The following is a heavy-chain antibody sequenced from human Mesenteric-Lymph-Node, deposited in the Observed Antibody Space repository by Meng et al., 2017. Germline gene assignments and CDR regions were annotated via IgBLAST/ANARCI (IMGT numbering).Heavy chain of an antibody. Sequence: ETLSLTCTVSDGSISSYYWSWIRQPPGKGLEYVGNIKQDGSAEYFVDSVKGRFTISRDNSKNSLFLQMNSLRGDDTAAYYCGRDERWGQGTLVTVSS. CDR2: IKQDGSAE. V-gene: IGHV3-7*01. CDR3: GRDER. J-gene: IGHJ4*02. CDR1: DGSISSYY.